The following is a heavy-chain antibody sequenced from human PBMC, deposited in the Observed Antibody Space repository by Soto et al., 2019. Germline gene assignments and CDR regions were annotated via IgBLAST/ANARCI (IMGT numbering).Heavy chain of an antibody. CDR2: INHSGST. J-gene: IGHJ4*02. D-gene: IGHD2-8*02. V-gene: IGHV4-34*01. CDR3: ARDKITGLFDY. CDR1: GGSFSGYY. Sequence: SETLSLTCAVYGGSFSGYYWTWIRQPPGTGLEWIGEINHSGSTNYNPSLKSRVTISVDTSKNQFSLKLASVTAADTAVYYCARDKITGLFDYWGQGTLVTVSS.